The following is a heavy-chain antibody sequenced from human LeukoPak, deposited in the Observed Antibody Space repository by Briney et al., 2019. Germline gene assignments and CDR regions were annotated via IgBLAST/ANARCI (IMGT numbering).Heavy chain of an antibody. V-gene: IGHV1-18*01. Sequence: GASVKVSCKASGYTFTSYGISWVRQAPGQGLKWMGWISAYNGNTNYAQKLQGRVTMTTDTSTSTAYMELRSLRSDDTAVYYCARADYGDYTDYFDYWGQGTLVTVSS. CDR2: ISAYNGNT. D-gene: IGHD4-17*01. CDR1: GYTFTSYG. CDR3: ARADYGDYTDYFDY. J-gene: IGHJ4*02.